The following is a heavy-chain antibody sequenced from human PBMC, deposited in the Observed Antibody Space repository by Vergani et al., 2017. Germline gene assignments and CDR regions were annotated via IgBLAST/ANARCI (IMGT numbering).Heavy chain of an antibody. Sequence: EVQLLESGGDLVQPGGSLRLSCAASGFTVSSNYMSWVRQAPGKGLEWVSVIYSGGSTYYADSVKGRFTISRDNSKNTLYLQMNSLRAEDTAVYYCARAYCSSTSCHPYYYGMDVWGQGTTVTVSS. V-gene: IGHV3-66*02. CDR1: GFTVSSNY. CDR3: ARAYCSSTSCHPYYYGMDV. D-gene: IGHD2-2*01. CDR2: IYSGGST. J-gene: IGHJ6*02.